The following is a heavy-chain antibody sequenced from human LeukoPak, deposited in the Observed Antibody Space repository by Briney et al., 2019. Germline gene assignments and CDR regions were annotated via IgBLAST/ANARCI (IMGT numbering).Heavy chain of an antibody. J-gene: IGHJ4*02. CDR1: GFTVSSNY. Sequence: GGSLRLSCAASGFTVSSNYMSWVRRAPGKGLEWVSVIYSGGSTYYADSVKGRFTISRDNSKNTLYLQMNSLRAEDTAVYYCAGGRNWWLQFDYWGQGTLVTVSS. CDR2: IYSGGST. D-gene: IGHD5-24*01. CDR3: AGGRNWWLQFDY. V-gene: IGHV3-53*01.